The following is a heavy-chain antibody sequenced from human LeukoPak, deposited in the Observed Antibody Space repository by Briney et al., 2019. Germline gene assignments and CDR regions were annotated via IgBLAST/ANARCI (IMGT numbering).Heavy chain of an antibody. J-gene: IGHJ4*02. CDR2: IDPLDGET. Sequence: ATVKISCKSSGYPFTDYYIHWLQQAPGKGLEWMGRIDPLDGETTYAKTFLGRVTFTADTSTSTIYMELNSLTFADRAVYYCARDHEERGPYLDLWGQGTQVFVSS. CDR3: ARDHEERGPYLDL. V-gene: IGHV1-69-2*01. CDR1: GYPFTDYY. D-gene: IGHD3-10*01.